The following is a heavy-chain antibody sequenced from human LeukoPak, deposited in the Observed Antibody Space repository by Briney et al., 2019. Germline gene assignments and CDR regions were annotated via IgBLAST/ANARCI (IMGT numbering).Heavy chain of an antibody. CDR1: GGSISSYY. V-gene: IGHV4-59*01. Sequence: RPSETLSLTCTVSGGSISSYYWSWIRQPPGKGLEWIGYIYYSGSTNYNPSLKSRVTISVDTSKNQFSLKLSSVTAADTAVYYCARGLGFGELLFYFDYWGQGTLVTVSS. CDR3: ARGLGFGELLFYFDY. J-gene: IGHJ4*02. D-gene: IGHD3-10*01. CDR2: IYYSGST.